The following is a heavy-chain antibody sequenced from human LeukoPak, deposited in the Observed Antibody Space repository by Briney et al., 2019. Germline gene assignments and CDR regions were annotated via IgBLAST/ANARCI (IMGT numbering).Heavy chain of an antibody. CDR2: IGADGVTT. CDR1: GFTFTSFP. V-gene: IGHV3-23*01. J-gene: IGHJ5*02. D-gene: IGHD3-10*01. Sequence: PGGSQRLSCAASGFTFTSFPMSWVRRAPGKGLEYLSLIGADGVTTYYADSVKGRFTISRDNSNNTLYLQMNSLRAGDTAVYYCAKTWFGDLEIRFDPWGQGTLVTVSS. CDR3: AKTWFGDLEIRFDP.